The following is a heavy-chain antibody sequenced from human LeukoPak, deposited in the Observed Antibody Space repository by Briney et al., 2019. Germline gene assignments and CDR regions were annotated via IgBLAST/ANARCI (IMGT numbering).Heavy chain of an antibody. CDR2: FDPEDGET. V-gene: IGHV1-24*01. J-gene: IGHJ6*02. CDR1: GYTLTELS. Sequence: ASVKVSCTVSGYTLTELSMHWVRQAPGKGLEWMGGFDPEDGETIYAQKFQGRVTMTEDTSTDTAYMVLSSLRSEDTAVYYCATIQNYGSGSLSYYGMDVWGQGTTVTVSS. D-gene: IGHD3-10*01. CDR3: ATIQNYGSGSLSYYGMDV.